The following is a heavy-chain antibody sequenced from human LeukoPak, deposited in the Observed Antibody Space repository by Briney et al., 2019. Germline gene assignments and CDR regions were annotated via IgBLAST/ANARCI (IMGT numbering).Heavy chain of an antibody. CDR3: ARDDVLPAPNWLRPFDY. CDR1: GYSFRSYG. V-gene: IGHV1-18*04. J-gene: IGHJ4*02. Sequence: ASVKVSCKASGYSFRSYGISWVRQAPGQGLEWMGWISAYNDDTDYAQKFLGRVTMTTDTSTSTAYMELRSLRSNDTTMYYCARDDVLPAPNWLRPFDYWGQGTLVTVSS. D-gene: IGHD5-12*01. CDR2: ISAYNDDT.